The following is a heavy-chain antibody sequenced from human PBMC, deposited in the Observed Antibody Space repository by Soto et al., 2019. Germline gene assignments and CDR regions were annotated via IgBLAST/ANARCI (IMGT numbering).Heavy chain of an antibody. CDR2: VYYRGRS. J-gene: IGHJ4*02. Sequence: SETLSRTCAVSGGSVTNSSYDWGWIRQSPGKGLEWIGSVYYRGRSYSKSSVKSRVTISVDTSKNRFSLSLNSVTASDTAVYFCVSQRTTVPTQAYFDYWGPGARVTVSS. CDR1: GGSVTNSSYD. CDR3: VSQRTTVPTQAYFDY. V-gene: IGHV4-39*01. D-gene: IGHD4-17*01.